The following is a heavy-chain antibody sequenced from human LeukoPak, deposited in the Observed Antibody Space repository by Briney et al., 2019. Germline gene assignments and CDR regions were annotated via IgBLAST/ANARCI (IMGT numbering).Heavy chain of an antibody. CDR1: GGSFSGYY. CDR3: ARTRKQWLDYYFDY. J-gene: IGHJ4*02. D-gene: IGHD6-19*01. V-gene: IGHV4-34*01. Sequence: SETLSLTCAVYGGSFSGYYWSWIRQPPGKGLEWIGEINHSGSTNYNPSLKSRVTISVDTSKNQFSLKLSSVTAADTAVYYCARTRKQWLDYYFDYWGQGTLVTVSS. CDR2: INHSGST.